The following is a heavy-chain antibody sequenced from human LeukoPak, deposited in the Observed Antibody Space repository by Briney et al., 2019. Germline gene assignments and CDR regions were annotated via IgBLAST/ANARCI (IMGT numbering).Heavy chain of an antibody. J-gene: IGHJ4*02. CDR2: ISSSSSYI. D-gene: IGHD6-19*01. V-gene: IGHV3-21*01. CDR1: GFTFSSYS. CDR3: AGIAVAGTLDY. Sequence: PGGSLRLSCAASGFTFSSYSMNWVRQAPGKGLKWVSSISSSSSYIYYADSVKGRFTISRDNAKNSLYLQMNSLRAEDTAVYYCAGIAVAGTLDYWGQGTLVTVSS.